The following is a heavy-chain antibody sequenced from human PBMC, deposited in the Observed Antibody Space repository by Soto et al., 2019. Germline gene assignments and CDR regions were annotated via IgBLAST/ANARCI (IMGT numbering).Heavy chain of an antibody. D-gene: IGHD1-20*01. CDR3: ARERLRMTGTTGMYYYYGLDV. V-gene: IGHV3-30*03. J-gene: IGHJ6*02. CDR2: ISYDGSNK. Sequence: GGSLRLSCAASGFTFSSYGMHWVRQAPGKGLEWVAVISYDGSNKYYADSVKGRFTIPRDNSKNTLNLQMNSLRGEDTAVYYCARERLRMTGTTGMYYYYGLDVWGQGTTVTVSS. CDR1: GFTFSSYG.